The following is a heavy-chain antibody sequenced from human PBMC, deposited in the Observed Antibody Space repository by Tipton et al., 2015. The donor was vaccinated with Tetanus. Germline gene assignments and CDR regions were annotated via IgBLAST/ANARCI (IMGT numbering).Heavy chain of an antibody. Sequence: SLRLSCAASGFTFSSYGMHWVRQAPGKGLEWVAIISYDGSNKDYADSVKGRFTISRDNSKNTVYLQLNNVRAEDTAMYYCARGPFLKLADAFDIWGQGTLVTVSS. CDR1: GFTFSSYG. D-gene: IGHD1-1*01. V-gene: IGHV3-30*03. CDR3: ARGPFLKLADAFDI. J-gene: IGHJ3*02. CDR2: ISYDGSNK.